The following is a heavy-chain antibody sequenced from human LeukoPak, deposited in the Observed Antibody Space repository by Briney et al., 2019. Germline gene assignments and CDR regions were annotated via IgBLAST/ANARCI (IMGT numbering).Heavy chain of an antibody. J-gene: IGHJ4*02. CDR2: INSDGSST. CDR1: GFTFSSYW. D-gene: IGHD6-19*01. Sequence: GGSLRLSCAASGFTFSSYWMHWVRQAPGKGLVWVSRINSDGSSTSYADSVKGRFTISRDNAKNTLYLQMNSLRAEDTAVYYCARSLPPIAVAGTPDYWGQGTLVTASS. V-gene: IGHV3-74*01. CDR3: ARSLPPIAVAGTPDY.